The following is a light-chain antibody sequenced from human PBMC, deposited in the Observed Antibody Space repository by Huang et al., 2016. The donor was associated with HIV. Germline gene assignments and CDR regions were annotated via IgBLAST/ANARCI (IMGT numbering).Light chain of an antibody. CDR2: GAS. Sequence: EIVMTQSPATLSVSPGERATLSCRASQGVSNNIAWYQQKPGQTPRLLIHGASTRATGIAAKFSGRGSGTDFTLTITNLQPEDSAVYYCQHYNNWPPWTFGPGTQVEI. CDR3: QHYNNWPPWT. J-gene: IGKJ1*01. CDR1: QGVSNN. V-gene: IGKV3D-15*01.